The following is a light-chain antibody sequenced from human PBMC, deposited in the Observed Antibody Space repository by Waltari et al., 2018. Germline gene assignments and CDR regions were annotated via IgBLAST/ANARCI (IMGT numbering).Light chain of an antibody. Sequence: DIVMTQSPATLSVSPGERATPSCRASQSVSDHLAWYQQKPGQAPSLLIYGASTRATGIPARFIGSGSGTEFTLTISSLQSEDFAVYFCQQYDDWPPWTFGQGTKVEMK. CDR2: GAS. J-gene: IGKJ1*01. CDR1: QSVSDH. V-gene: IGKV3-15*01. CDR3: QQYDDWPPWT.